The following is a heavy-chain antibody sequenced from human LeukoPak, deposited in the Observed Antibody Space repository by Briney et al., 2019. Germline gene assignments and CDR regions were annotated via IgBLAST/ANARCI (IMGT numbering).Heavy chain of an antibody. D-gene: IGHD5-24*01. CDR3: ARSLRDGYNIDP. CDR2: INHSGST. Sequence: PSENLSLTCAVYGGSFSGYYWSWIRQPPGKGLEWIGEINHSGSTNYNPSLKSRVTISVDTSKNQFSLKLSSVTAADTAVYYCARSLRDGYNIDPWGQGTLVTVSS. V-gene: IGHV4-34*01. J-gene: IGHJ5*02. CDR1: GGSFSGYY.